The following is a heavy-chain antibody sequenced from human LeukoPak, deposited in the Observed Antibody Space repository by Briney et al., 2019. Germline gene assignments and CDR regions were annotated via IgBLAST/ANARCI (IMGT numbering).Heavy chain of an antibody. Sequence: GASVKVSCKASGGTFSSYAISWVRQAPGQGLEWMGGIIPIFGTANYAQKFQGRVTITADESTSTAYMELSSLRSEDTAVYYCARVRATYYYDSSGYYYFDYWGQGTLVTASS. CDR3: ARVRATYYYDSSGYYYFDY. J-gene: IGHJ4*02. V-gene: IGHV1-69*13. D-gene: IGHD3-22*01. CDR1: GGTFSSYA. CDR2: IIPIFGTA.